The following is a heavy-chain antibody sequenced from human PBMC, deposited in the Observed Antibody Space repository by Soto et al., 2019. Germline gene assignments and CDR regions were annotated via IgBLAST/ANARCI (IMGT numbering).Heavy chain of an antibody. Sequence: PGGSLRLSCAASGFTVSSHYMSWVRQTPGKGLEWVSILYASDSTFYADSVEGRFTISRDNSKNTVYLQLNSLRAEDTAVYYCATTVTRLIAFDVWGQGTMVTASS. CDR1: GFTVSSHY. V-gene: IGHV3-53*01. CDR2: LYASDST. J-gene: IGHJ3*01. CDR3: ATTVTRLIAFDV. D-gene: IGHD4-17*01.